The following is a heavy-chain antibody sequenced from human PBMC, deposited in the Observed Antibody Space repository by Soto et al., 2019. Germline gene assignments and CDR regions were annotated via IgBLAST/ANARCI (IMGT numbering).Heavy chain of an antibody. V-gene: IGHV4-30-4*01. CDR3: DRGRGVFCTNGVCYKAVDAFDI. CDR2: IYYSGST. D-gene: IGHD2-8*01. CDR1: GGSISSGDYY. Sequence: SETLSLTCTVSGGSISSGDYYWSWIRQPPGKGLEWIGYIYYSGSTYYNPSLKSRVTISVDTSKNQFSLKLSSVTAADTAVYYCDRGRGVFCTNGVCYKAVDAFDIWGQGTMVTVSS. J-gene: IGHJ3*02.